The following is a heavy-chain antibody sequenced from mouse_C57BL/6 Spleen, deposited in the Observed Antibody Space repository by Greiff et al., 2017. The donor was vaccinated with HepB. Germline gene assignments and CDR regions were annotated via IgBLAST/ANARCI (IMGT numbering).Heavy chain of an antibody. CDR3: ARPQFAY. Sequence: QVPLQQSGAELARPGASVKLSCKASGYTFTSYGISWVKQRTGQGLEWIGDIYPRSGNTYYNEKFKGQATLTADKSSSTAYLELRSLTSEDSAVYFCARPQFAYWGQGTLVTVSA. V-gene: IGHV1-81*01. CDR2: IYPRSGNT. CDR1: GYTFTSYG. J-gene: IGHJ3*01.